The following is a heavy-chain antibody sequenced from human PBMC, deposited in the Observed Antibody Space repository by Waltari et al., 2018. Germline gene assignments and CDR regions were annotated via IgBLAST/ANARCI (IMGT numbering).Heavy chain of an antibody. CDR1: GFNFSNYA. CDR2: MSGTGDYT. CDR3: AKDQAEWLVLDGYFDS. Sequence: EVQLLESGGDLEQTGGSLRISCVGSGFNFSNYAMNWVRQAPGKGLEWVSTMSGTGDYTYYADSVKGRFTISRDNSKNTVFLHMNNLRVEDTAIYFCAKDQAEWLVLDGYFDSWGQGTPVTVSS. V-gene: IGHV3-23*01. J-gene: IGHJ4*02. D-gene: IGHD6-19*01.